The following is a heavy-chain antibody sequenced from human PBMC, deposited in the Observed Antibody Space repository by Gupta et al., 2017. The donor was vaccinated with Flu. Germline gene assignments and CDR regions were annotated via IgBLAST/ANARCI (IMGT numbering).Heavy chain of an antibody. D-gene: IGHD1-26*01. CDR2: IWVDGRDK. Sequence: QAPGKGLEWVACIWVDGRDKYYADSVKGRFNISRDNSKKTVYLQMNSVTADDTAVYYCARDYRAWENQVGLGHWGQGTLVTVSS. CDR3: ARDYRAWENQVGLGH. J-gene: IGHJ4*02. V-gene: IGHV3-33*01.